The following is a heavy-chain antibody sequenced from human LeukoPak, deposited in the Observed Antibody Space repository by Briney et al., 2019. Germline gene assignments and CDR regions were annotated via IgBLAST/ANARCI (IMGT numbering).Heavy chain of an antibody. D-gene: IGHD2/OR15-2a*01. CDR2: INSDGSST. J-gene: IGHJ4*02. V-gene: IGHV3-74*01. Sequence: GGSLRLSCAASGFTFSSYWMHWVRQAPGKGRVWVSRINSDGSSTSYADSVQGRFTISRDNTKNTLYLQMNSLRAEDTAVYYCARVFISASNKLFDYWGQGTLVTVSS. CDR1: GFTFSSYW. CDR3: ARVFISASNKLFDY.